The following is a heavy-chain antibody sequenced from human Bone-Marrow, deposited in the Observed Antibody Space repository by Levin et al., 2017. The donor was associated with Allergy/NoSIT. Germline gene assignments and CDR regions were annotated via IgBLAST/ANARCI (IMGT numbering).Heavy chain of an antibody. CDR1: GFSFSATV. Sequence: GESLKISCAASGFSFSATVMSWVRQAPGKGLDWISVIYSGGGTYYADSMKGRFTISRDKSKNTVYLQMNSLRVEDTAVYYCSSAPGFSDYWGQGTLVTVSS. V-gene: IGHV3-66*01. CDR3: SSAPGFSDY. CDR2: IYSGGGT. J-gene: IGHJ4*02.